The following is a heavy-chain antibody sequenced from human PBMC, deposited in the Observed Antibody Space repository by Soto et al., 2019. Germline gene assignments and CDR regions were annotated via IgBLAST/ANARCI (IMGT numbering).Heavy chain of an antibody. Sequence: SETLSLTCTVTGASIDIYYWSWIRQPPGKGLEWIGHIYYTGSANYNPSLKSRATISVDASKTQFSLSLISMTAADTAVYYCARAYGGTAFDYWGQGTLVTVSS. CDR2: IYYTGSA. D-gene: IGHD4-17*01. V-gene: IGHV4-59*08. CDR3: ARAYGGTAFDY. CDR1: GASIDIYY. J-gene: IGHJ4*02.